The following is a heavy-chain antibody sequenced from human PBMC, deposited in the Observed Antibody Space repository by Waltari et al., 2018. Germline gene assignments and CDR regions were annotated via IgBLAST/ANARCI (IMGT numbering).Heavy chain of an antibody. CDR2: IKHDGSEK. D-gene: IGHD1-26*01. CDR3: AREGGNYGY. J-gene: IGHJ4*02. CDR1: GFTFSSYW. V-gene: IGHV3-7*04. Sequence: EVQLVESGGGLVQPGGSLRLSCAASGFTFSSYWMTWVRQAPGKGVEWGAKIKHDGSEKYYVDSVKGRFTISRDNAKNSLFLQMNSLRAEDTAVYYCAREGGNYGYWGQGTLVTVSS.